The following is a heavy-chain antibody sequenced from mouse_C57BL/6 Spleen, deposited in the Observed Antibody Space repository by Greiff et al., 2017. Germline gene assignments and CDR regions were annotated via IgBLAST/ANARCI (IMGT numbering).Heavy chain of an antibody. CDR1: GYAFSSYW. V-gene: IGHV1-80*01. J-gene: IGHJ2*01. CDR2: SYPGAGDT. D-gene: IGHD2-3*01. CDR3: AKGDGYYFWDY. Sequence: VPLQQSGAELVKPGASVKISCKASGYAFSSYWMNWVKQRPGKGLEWIGQSYPGAGDTNYNGKFKGKATLTADQSSSTAYMQLSSLTSDDSAVYVCAKGDGYYFWDYWGQGTTLTVSS.